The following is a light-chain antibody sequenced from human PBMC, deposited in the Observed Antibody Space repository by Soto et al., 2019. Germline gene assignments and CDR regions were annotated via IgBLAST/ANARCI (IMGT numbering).Light chain of an antibody. CDR1: QELSNY. V-gene: IGKV1-33*01. Sequence: DIQTTQSPCSRSASVGDRGTITCQATQELSNYLNWYQQKPGKAPKLLIYDASTLETGGPSRFSGSGSGTDFTLTISRLEPEDFAVYYCQQYGSSPPWTFGQGTKVDI. CDR2: DAS. J-gene: IGKJ1*01. CDR3: QQYGSSPPWT.